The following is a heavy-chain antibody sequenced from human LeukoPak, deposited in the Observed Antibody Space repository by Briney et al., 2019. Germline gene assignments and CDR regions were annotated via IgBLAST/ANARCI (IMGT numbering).Heavy chain of an antibody. CDR3: ARGDYDQTYPLDY. CDR1: GFTFSTYT. J-gene: IGHJ4*02. V-gene: IGHV3-20*04. CDR2: INWNGGST. Sequence: PGGSLRLSCAASGFTFSTYTMNWVRQAPGKGLEWVSGINWNGGSTGYADSVKGRFTISRDNAKNSLYLQMNSLRAEDTALYYCARGDYDQTYPLDYWGQGTLVTVSS. D-gene: IGHD3-22*01.